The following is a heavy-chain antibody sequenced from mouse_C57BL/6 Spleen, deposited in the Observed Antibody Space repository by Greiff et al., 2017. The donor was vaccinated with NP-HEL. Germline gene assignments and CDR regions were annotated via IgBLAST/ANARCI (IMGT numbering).Heavy chain of an antibody. D-gene: IGHD1-1*01. Sequence: QVQLQQPGAELVMPGASVKLSCKASGYTFTSYWMHWVKQRPGQGLEWIGEIDPSDSYTNYNQKFKGKSTLTVDKSSSTAYMQLSSLTSEDSAVYYCARQAYYYGSSHLCDYWGQGTTLTVSS. J-gene: IGHJ2*01. CDR2: IDPSDSYT. CDR3: ARQAYYYGSSHLCDY. CDR1: GYTFTSYW. V-gene: IGHV1-69*01.